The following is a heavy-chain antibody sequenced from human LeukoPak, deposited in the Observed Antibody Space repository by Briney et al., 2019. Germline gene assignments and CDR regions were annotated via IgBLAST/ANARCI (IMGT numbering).Heavy chain of an antibody. D-gene: IGHD3-10*01. V-gene: IGHV1-18*01. CDR1: GYTFTSYG. CDR3: ARDRYYYGSGSSPWNYYYYGMDV. J-gene: IGHJ6*02. CDR2: ISAYNGNT. Sequence: ASVKVSCKASGYTFTSYGISWVRQAPGQGLEWMGWISAYNGNTNYAQKLQGRVTMTTDTSTSTAYMELRSLRSDDTAVYYCARDRYYYGSGSSPWNYYYYGMDVWGQGTTVTVSS.